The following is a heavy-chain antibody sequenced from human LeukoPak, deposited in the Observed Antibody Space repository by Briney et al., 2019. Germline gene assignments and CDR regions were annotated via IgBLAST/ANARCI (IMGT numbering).Heavy chain of an antibody. CDR1: GGSFSGYY. CDR2: INHSGST. V-gene: IGHV4-34*01. J-gene: IGHJ4*02. D-gene: IGHD3-22*01. Sequence: SETLSLTCAVYGGSFSGYYWSWIRRPPGKGLEWIGEINHSGSTNYNPSLKSRVTISVDTSKNQFSLKLSSVTAADTAVYYCARSPKDYDSSGLFDYWGQGTLVTVSS. CDR3: ARSPKDYDSSGLFDY.